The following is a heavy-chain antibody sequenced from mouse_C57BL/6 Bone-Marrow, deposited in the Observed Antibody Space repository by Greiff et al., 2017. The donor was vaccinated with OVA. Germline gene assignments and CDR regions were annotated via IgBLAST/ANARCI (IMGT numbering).Heavy chain of an antibody. Sequence: QVQLQQSGPGLVQPSQSLSITCTVSGFSLTSYGVHWVRQSPGKGLEWLGVIWSGGSTDYNAAFISRLSISKDNSKSQVFFKMNSLQADDTAIYYCARNFYYYGSSYGYFDYWGQGTTLTVSS. J-gene: IGHJ2*01. V-gene: IGHV2-2*01. CDR2: IWSGGST. CDR3: ARNFYYYGSSYGYFDY. CDR1: GFSLTSYG. D-gene: IGHD1-1*01.